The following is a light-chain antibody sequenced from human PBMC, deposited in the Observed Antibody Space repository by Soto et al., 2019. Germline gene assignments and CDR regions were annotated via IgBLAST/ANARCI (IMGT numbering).Light chain of an antibody. J-gene: IGLJ3*02. CDR3: GSWDRSVLGLV. CDR2: DNN. CDR1: SSNIGNNH. Sequence: QSVLAQPPSVSAAPGQKVTVSSSGSSSNIGNNHVSWYQHLPETTTKVLIYDNNKRPSRIPDRFSGSKSATSATLDITGLQTGDETDYYCGSWDRSVLGLVFGGGTKLTVL. V-gene: IGLV1-51*01.